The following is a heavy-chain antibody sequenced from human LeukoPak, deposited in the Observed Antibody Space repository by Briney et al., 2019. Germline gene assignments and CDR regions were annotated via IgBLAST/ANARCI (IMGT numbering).Heavy chain of an antibody. CDR1: GGSISIGGYH. J-gene: IGHJ4*02. CDR3: ARVTSGEFADY. CDR2: IYYSGIT. D-gene: IGHD3-10*01. Sequence: PSQTLSLTCTVSGGSISIGGYHWSWIRQHPGKGLEWIGYIYYSGITYYNPSLKSRVTIPVDTSKNQFSLYLSSVTAADTAVYYCARVTSGEFADYWGQGTLVTVSS. V-gene: IGHV4-31*03.